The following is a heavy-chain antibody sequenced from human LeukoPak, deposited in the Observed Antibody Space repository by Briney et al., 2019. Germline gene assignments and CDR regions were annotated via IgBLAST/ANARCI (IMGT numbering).Heavy chain of an antibody. CDR3: ARARDDYINNWFDP. CDR1: GGSINSYY. J-gene: IGHJ5*02. D-gene: IGHD5-24*01. Sequence: PSETLSLTCIVPGGSINSYYWNWIRKPPGKGLEWIGYVFYSGNTNYNPSLKSRVTISVDASKSQFSLKLSSVTAADTAVYYCARARDDYINNWFDPWGQGTLVTVSS. CDR2: VFYSGNT. V-gene: IGHV4-59*01.